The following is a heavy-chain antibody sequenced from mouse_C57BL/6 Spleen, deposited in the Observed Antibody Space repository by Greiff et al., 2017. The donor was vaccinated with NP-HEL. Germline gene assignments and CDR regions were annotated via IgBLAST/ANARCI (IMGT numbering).Heavy chain of an antibody. CDR2: IHPSDSDT. J-gene: IGHJ4*01. Sequence: QVQLQQPGAELVKPGASVKVSCKASGYTFTSYWMHWVKQRPGQGLEWIGRIHPSDSDTNYNQKFKGKATLTVDKSSSTAYMQLSSLTSEESSVYYCAIRYSNYEGYYAMDYWGQGTSVTVSS. V-gene: IGHV1-74*01. CDR3: AIRYSNYEGYYAMDY. CDR1: GYTFTSYW. D-gene: IGHD2-5*01.